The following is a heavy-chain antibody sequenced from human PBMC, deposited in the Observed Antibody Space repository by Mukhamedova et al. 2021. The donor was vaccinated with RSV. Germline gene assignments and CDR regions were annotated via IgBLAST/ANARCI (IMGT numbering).Heavy chain of an antibody. CDR3: AKDRVGRVHDAFDI. CDR2: ISGSGGST. Sequence: VSAISGSGGSTYYADSVKGRFTISRDNSKNTLYLQMNSLRAEDTAVYYCAKDRVGRVHDAFDIWGQGTMVTVSS. J-gene: IGHJ3*02. V-gene: IGHV3-23*01. D-gene: IGHD3-10*01.